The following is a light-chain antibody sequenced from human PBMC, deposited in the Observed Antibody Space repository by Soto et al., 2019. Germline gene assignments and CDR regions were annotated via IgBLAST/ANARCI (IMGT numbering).Light chain of an antibody. CDR2: GAF. CDR3: QQYGGAPDT. CDR1: RSVNRND. J-gene: IGKJ5*01. Sequence: DIVLTQSPGTLSLSPGERATLSCRASRSVNRNDLAWYQQKPGQAPRLLIYGAFSRATGIPDRISGGGSGTDFTLTISRLEPEDSAVYYCQQYGGAPDTFGQGTRLEIK. V-gene: IGKV3-20*01.